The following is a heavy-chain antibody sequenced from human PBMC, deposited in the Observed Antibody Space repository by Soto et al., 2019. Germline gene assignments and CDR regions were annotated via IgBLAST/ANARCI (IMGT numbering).Heavy chain of an antibody. CDR3: ARDLFGSESYYNDVFDI. D-gene: IGHD3-10*01. J-gene: IGHJ3*02. V-gene: IGHV1-18*01. CDR1: GYTFVSYG. CDR2: ISAYNGNT. Sequence: ASVKVSCKASGYTFVSYGISWVRQAPGQGLEWMGWISAYNGNTYYAQKLQGRVTMTTDTSTSTAYMELRSLRSDDTAVYYCARDLFGSESYYNDVFDIWGQGTMVTVS.